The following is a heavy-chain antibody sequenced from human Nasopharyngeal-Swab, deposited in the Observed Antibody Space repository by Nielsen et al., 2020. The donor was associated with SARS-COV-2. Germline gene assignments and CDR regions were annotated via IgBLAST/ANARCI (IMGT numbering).Heavy chain of an antibody. CDR1: GYTFTSYD. Sequence: ASVEVSCKASGYTFTSYDINWVRQATGQGLEWMGWMNPNSGNTGYAQKFQGRVTITRDTSASTAYMELSSLRSEDTAVYYCARVEAGYSSGGPYYYYGMDVWGQGTTVTVSS. J-gene: IGHJ6*02. CDR3: ARVEAGYSSGGPYYYYGMDV. CDR2: MNPNSGNT. V-gene: IGHV1-8*01. D-gene: IGHD6-19*01.